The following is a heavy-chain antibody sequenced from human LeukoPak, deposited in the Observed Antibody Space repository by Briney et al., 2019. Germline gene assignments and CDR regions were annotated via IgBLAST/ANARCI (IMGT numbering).Heavy chain of an antibody. V-gene: IGHV4-59*01. Sequence: SETLSLTCTVSGGSTSSYYWSWIRQPPGKGLEWIGYIYYSGCTNYNPSLKSRVTISVDTSKNQFSLKLSSVTAADTAVYYCARDSHDYSYDYWGQGTLVTVSS. CDR2: IYYSGCT. D-gene: IGHD4-11*01. CDR1: GGSTSSYY. CDR3: ARDSHDYSYDY. J-gene: IGHJ4*02.